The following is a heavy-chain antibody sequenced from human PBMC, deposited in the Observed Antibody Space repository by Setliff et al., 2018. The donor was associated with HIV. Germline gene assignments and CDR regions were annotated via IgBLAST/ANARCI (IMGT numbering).Heavy chain of an antibody. V-gene: IGHV3-74*01. CDR3: ARTSTTTGTTLNWFDP. Sequence: GGSLRLSCAASGFTLSDYWMHWVRQVPGRGLVWVSRIDEYGSITDYADSVRGRFTISRDNAKNSLYLQMNSLRVEDTAVYYCARTSTTTGTTLNWFDPWGQGTLVTVSS. J-gene: IGHJ5*02. CDR1: GFTLSDYW. D-gene: IGHD1-1*01. CDR2: IDEYGSIT.